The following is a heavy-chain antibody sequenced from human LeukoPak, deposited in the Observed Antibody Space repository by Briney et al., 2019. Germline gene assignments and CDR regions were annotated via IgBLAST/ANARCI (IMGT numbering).Heavy chain of an antibody. CDR3: ARNGLAANGYFDY. D-gene: IGHD2-8*01. CDR2: ISTSGTTI. J-gene: IGHJ4*02. Sequence: GGSLRLSCAASGFTFSSYEMNWVRQAPGKGLEWVSYISTSGTTINYSDSVKGRFTISRGNAKKSLYLQMNSLRAEDTAVYYCARNGLAANGYFDYWGQGTLVTVSS. V-gene: IGHV3-48*03. CDR1: GFTFSSYE.